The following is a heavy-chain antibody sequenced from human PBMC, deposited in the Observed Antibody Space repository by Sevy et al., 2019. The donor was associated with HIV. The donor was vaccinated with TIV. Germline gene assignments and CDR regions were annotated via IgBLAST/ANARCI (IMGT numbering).Heavy chain of an antibody. J-gene: IGHJ4*02. V-gene: IGHV3-15*07. CDR2: IKCTIDGGPTP. CDR1: GVSFSNAW. Sequence: GGSLRLSCAASGVSFSNAWMNWVRQAPGKGLEWVGHIKCTIDGGPTPRYAAPVSDRFTISKDYSSDTLYVHLQMNSLRTEDTAVYYCTTDPAPCSDTSCSKYVCPDDYWGQGTLVTASS. CDR3: TTDPAPCSDTSCSKYVCPDDY. D-gene: IGHD2-2*01.